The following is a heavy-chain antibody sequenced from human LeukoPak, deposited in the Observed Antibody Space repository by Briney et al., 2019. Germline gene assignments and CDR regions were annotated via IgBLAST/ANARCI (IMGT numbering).Heavy chain of an antibody. V-gene: IGHV4-4*07. Sequence: SETLSLTCSVTAVSISSYYWSWIRQPAGKGLEWIGRIYSSGSTHYNPSLKSRLTMSVETSKNQISLKLNSVTAADTAVYYCAREGAYSFNWSWFDRWGQGTLVTVSS. CDR1: AVSISSYY. J-gene: IGHJ5*02. D-gene: IGHD1-1*01. CDR3: AREGAYSFNWSWFDR. CDR2: IYSSGST.